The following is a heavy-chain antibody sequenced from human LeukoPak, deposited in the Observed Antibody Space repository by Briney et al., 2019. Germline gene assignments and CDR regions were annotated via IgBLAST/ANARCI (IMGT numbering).Heavy chain of an antibody. CDR2: ISGSGGST. V-gene: IGHV3-23*01. CDR3: ATPGGMTGFDY. CDR1: GGTISSYA. J-gene: IGHJ4*02. D-gene: IGHD1-14*01. Sequence: AGSLSLSCAASGGTISSYARSWVRQAPGKGLEWVSAISGSGGSTYYADSEKARFTITRHNSKTPLHLQTHRLRAEHAAVYYCATPGGMTGFDYWGQGTLVTVSS.